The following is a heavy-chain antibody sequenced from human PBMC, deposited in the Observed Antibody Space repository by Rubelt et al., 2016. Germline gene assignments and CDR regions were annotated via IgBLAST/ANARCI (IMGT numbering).Heavy chain of an antibody. Sequence: QVQLQQWGAGLLKPSETLSLTCAVYGGSFSGYYWSWIRQPPGKGLEWIGEINHSGSTNYNPSLKSRVTISVDTSKNQFSLKLSSVTAADTAVYYCARHDYADVDMRAGPHDYWGQGTLVTVSS. CDR3: ARHDYADVDMRAGPHDY. CDR2: INHSGST. D-gene: IGHD4-17*01. V-gene: IGHV4-34*01. J-gene: IGHJ4*02. CDR1: GGSFSGYY.